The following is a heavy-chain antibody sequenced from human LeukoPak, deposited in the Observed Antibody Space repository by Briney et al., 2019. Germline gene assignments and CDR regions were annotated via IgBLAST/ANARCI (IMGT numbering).Heavy chain of an antibody. CDR3: ARDGYRRSYWYYGMDV. CDR2: ISVGNGNT. J-gene: IGHJ6*02. CDR1: GYTFTTYT. D-gene: IGHD5-18*01. V-gene: IGHV1-3*01. Sequence: ASVKVSCKASGYTFTTYTIHWVRQAPGQGLEWMAWISVGNGNTKYSQKFQGRVSITRDISASTAYMELSTLRSEDTALYYCARDGYRRSYWYYGMDVWGLGTTVIVSS.